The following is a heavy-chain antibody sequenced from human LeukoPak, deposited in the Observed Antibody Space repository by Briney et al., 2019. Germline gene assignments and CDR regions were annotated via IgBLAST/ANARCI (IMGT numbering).Heavy chain of an antibody. V-gene: IGHV4-39*02. D-gene: IGHD6-6*01. CDR1: GGSIRGSNYY. CDR3: AREYSSSSGGANWFDP. J-gene: IGHJ5*02. CDR2: IYYSGST. Sequence: SETLSLTCTVSGGSIRGSNYYWGWIRQPPGKGLEWIGSIYYSGSTYYNPSLKSRVTISVDTSKNQFSLKLSSVTAADTAVYYCAREYSSSSGGANWFDPWGQGTLVTVSS.